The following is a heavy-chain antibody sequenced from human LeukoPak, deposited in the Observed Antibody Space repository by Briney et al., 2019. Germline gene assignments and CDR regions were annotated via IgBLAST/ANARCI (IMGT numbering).Heavy chain of an antibody. CDR3: ASRVRGSGWYFGY. Sequence: GGSLRLSCTSSGFTFNDYFMSWIRQAPGKGLEWVSYISISGTTIYYADSVKGRFTISRDNAKNSLYLQMNSLRAEDTAVYYCASRVRGSGWYFGYWGQGTLVTVSS. J-gene: IGHJ4*02. D-gene: IGHD6-19*01. V-gene: IGHV3-11*04. CDR2: ISISGTTI. CDR1: GFTFNDYF.